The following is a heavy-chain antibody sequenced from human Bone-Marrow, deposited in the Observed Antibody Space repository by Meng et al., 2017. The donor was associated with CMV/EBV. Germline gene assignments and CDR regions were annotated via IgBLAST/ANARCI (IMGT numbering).Heavy chain of an antibody. J-gene: IGHJ5*02. D-gene: IGHD3-3*01. CDR1: GGSFSGYY. Sequence: SETLSLTCAVYGGSFSGYYWSWIRQPPGKGLEWIGEINHSGSTNYNPSLKSRVTISVDTSKNQFSLKLSSVTAADTAVYYCARRHYEFWSGYNGFDPWGQGTLVTVSS. V-gene: IGHV4-34*01. CDR3: ARRHYEFWSGYNGFDP. CDR2: INHSGST.